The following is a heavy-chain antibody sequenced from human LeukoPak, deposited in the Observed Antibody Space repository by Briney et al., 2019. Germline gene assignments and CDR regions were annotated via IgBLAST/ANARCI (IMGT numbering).Heavy chain of an antibody. J-gene: IGHJ5*02. CDR3: ARVVYRGENWFDP. V-gene: IGHV4-59*02. CDR1: SGLVSSDY. Sequence: SETLSLTCTVYSGLVSSDYWTWIRQPPGKGLEWVGYIFSNGNTEYSPSLESRATISVGTSKNQCSLKLTSVTAADTAVYYCARVVYRGENWFDPWGQGTLVTVSS. CDR2: IFSNGNT. D-gene: IGHD3-10*01.